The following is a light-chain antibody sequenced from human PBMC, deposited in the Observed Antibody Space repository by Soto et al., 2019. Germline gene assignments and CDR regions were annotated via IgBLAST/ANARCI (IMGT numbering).Light chain of an antibody. CDR2: WAS. J-gene: IGKJ4*01. Sequence: DIVMTQSPDSLAVSLGERATINCKSSQSVLYNSDNKNYLARYQQKAGQPPKLLIYWASTRDSGVPDRFSGSGSEADFTLTINSLQDEDVAVYYCHQYYTTLSFGGGTKVEIK. CDR1: QSVLYNSDNKNY. V-gene: IGKV4-1*01. CDR3: HQYYTTLS.